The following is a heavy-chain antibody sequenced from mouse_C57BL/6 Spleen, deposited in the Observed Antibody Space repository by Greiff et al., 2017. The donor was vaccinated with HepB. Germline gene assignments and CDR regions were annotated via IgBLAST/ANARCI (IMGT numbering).Heavy chain of an antibody. CDR1: GYTFTDYE. CDR3: TGWTFYWYFDV. Sequence: VQLQQSGAELVRPGASVTLSCKASGYTFTDYEMHWVKQTPVHGLEWIGAIDPETGGTAYNQKFKGKAILTADKSSSTAYMELRSLTSEDSAVYYWTGWTFYWYFDVWGTGTTVTVSS. D-gene: IGHD1-1*02. CDR2: IDPETGGT. V-gene: IGHV1-15*01. J-gene: IGHJ1*03.